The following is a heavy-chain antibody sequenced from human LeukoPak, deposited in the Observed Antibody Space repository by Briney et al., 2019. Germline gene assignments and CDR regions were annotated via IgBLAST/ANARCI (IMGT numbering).Heavy chain of an antibody. J-gene: IGHJ4*02. Sequence: GGSLRLSCAASGFTFSSYVMSWVRQAPGKGLEWVGRLKSKADGGTIDYAAPVKGRFTISRDDSKNTLYLQMNSLKTEDTAVYYCTTDEGSGYSGSYYLDYWGQGTLVTVSS. CDR2: LKSKADGGTI. D-gene: IGHD1-26*01. V-gene: IGHV3-15*01. CDR3: TTDEGSGYSGSYYLDY. CDR1: GFTFSSYV.